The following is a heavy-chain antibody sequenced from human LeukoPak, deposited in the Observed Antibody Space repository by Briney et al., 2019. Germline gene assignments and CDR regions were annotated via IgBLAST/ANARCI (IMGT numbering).Heavy chain of an antibody. D-gene: IGHD3-3*01. CDR3: AKDQKAAYYDFWSGYSIDY. Sequence: GGSLRLSCAASGFTFSDYYMSWIRQAPGKGLEWVSYISSSGSTIYYADSVKGRFTISRDNSKNTLYLQMNSLRAEDTAVYYCAKDQKAAYYDFWSGYSIDYWGQGTLVTVSS. CDR1: GFTFSDYY. J-gene: IGHJ4*02. CDR2: ISSSGSTI. V-gene: IGHV3-11*04.